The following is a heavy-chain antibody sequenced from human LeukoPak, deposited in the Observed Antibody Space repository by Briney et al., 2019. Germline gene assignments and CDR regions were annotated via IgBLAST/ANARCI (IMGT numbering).Heavy chain of an antibody. CDR1: GGSISSGDYY. Sequence: SETLSLTCTVSGGSISSGDYYWSWIRQPPGKGLEWIGYIYYSGSTYYNPSLKSRVTISVDTSKNQFSLKLSSVTAADTAVYYCVRDYCTNGVCYYFDYWGQGTLVTVSS. V-gene: IGHV4-30-4*01. D-gene: IGHD2-8*01. CDR2: IYYSGST. CDR3: VRDYCTNGVCYYFDY. J-gene: IGHJ4*02.